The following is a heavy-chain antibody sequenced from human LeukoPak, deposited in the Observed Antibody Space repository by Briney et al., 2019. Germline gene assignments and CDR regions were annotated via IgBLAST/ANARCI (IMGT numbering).Heavy chain of an antibody. V-gene: IGHV3-11*04. CDR2: ISSSGGTK. CDR3: ARDFVTAIRDLDDYYYYMDV. D-gene: IGHD2-21*02. CDR1: GFTFGDYY. Sequence: GSLRLSCAAPGFTFGDYYMSWVRQAPGKGLEWVSYISSSGGTKYYVDSVKGRFTISRDNAKNSLYLQMNSLRAEDTAVYFCARDFVTAIRDLDDYYYYMDVWGTGTTVTVSS. J-gene: IGHJ6*03.